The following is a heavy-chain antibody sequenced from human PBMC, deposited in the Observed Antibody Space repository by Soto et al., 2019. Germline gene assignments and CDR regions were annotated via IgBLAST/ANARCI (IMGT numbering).Heavy chain of an antibody. D-gene: IGHD6-19*01. J-gene: IGHJ6*02. Sequence: ASVKVSCKASGYTFTSYGISWVRQAPGQGLEWMGWINPNSGGTNYAQKFQGWVTMTRDTSISTAYMELSRLRSDDTAVYYCARDRFYSSGTNYYYYYGMDVWGQGTTVTVSS. V-gene: IGHV1-2*04. CDR1: GYTFTSYG. CDR3: ARDRFYSSGTNYYYYYGMDV. CDR2: INPNSGGT.